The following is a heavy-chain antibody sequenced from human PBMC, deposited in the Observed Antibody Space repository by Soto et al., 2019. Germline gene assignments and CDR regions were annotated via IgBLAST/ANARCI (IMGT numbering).Heavy chain of an antibody. CDR3: ARDHDYGDYFAY. CDR1: GYSFTNYD. D-gene: IGHD4-17*01. V-gene: IGHV1-46*01. Sequence: ASVKVSCKTSGYSFTNYDIHWARQAPGEGLEWMGRINPSGGGTTYAQKFRGRVIMTRETSTGTVYMQLSSLRSEDTAVYYCARDHDYGDYFAYWGQGTLVTVSS. CDR2: INPSGGGT. J-gene: IGHJ4*02.